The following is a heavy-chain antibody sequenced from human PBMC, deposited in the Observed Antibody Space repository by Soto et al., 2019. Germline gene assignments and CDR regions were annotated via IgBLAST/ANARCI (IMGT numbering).Heavy chain of an antibody. Sequence: EEQLVESGGGLVQPGGSLRLSCAASGFSFSSDWMHWVRQAPGKGLVWVSRIITDGSRTSYADFVKGRFTISRDNAKNTLYLQMNSLTVEDTALYYCARAPYGDYCDSWGQGTLVAVSS. D-gene: IGHD4-17*01. CDR3: ARAPYGDYCDS. CDR1: GFSFSSDW. CDR2: IITDGSRT. J-gene: IGHJ4*02. V-gene: IGHV3-74*01.